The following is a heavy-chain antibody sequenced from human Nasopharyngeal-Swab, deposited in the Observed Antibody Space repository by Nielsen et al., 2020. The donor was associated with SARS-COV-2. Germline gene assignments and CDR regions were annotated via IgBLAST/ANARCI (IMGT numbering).Heavy chain of an antibody. Sequence: GESLKISCAASGFTFSSYAMHWVRQAPGKGLEWVAVISYDGSNKYYADSVKGRFTISRDNSKNTLYLQMNSLRAEDTAVYYCARVGYYYDSSGYYPHFDYWRQGTLVTVSS. CDR2: ISYDGSNK. J-gene: IGHJ4*02. V-gene: IGHV3-30*04. D-gene: IGHD3-22*01. CDR1: GFTFSSYA. CDR3: ARVGYYYDSSGYYPHFDY.